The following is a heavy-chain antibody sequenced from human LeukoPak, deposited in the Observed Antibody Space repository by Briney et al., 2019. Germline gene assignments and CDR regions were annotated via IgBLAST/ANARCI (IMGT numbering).Heavy chain of an antibody. CDR2: VYKSGST. Sequence: SETPSLTCEVSGGSISSHYWTWIRQSPGKGLEWIGNVYKSGSTKYHSSLQSRVTISVDTSKNQFALKLRSVTAADTAVYFCARERCSSVSCFGDMDVWGKGTAVTVS. D-gene: IGHD2-2*01. J-gene: IGHJ6*03. CDR3: ARERCSSVSCFGDMDV. CDR1: GGSISSHY. V-gene: IGHV4-59*11.